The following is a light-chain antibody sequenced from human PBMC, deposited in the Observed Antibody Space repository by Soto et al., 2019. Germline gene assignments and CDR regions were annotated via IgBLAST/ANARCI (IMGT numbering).Light chain of an antibody. CDR2: GAS. J-gene: IGKJ2*01. Sequence: EIVLTQSPGTLSLSPGERATLSCRASQSVSSSYLAWYQQKPGQAPGLLIYGASSRATGIPDRFSGSGSGTDFTLTISRLEPEDFAVYYCQQYGSSPYTFGPGTKLEIK. CDR3: QQYGSSPYT. CDR1: QSVSSSY. V-gene: IGKV3-20*01.